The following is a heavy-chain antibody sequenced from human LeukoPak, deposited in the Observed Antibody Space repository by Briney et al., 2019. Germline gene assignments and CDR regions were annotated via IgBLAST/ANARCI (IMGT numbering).Heavy chain of an antibody. CDR2: ISSSSSYI. V-gene: IGHV3-21*04. J-gene: IGHJ4*02. Sequence: GGSLRLSCAASGFTFSSYSMNWVRQAPGKGLEWVSSISSSSSYIYYADSVKGRFTISRDNSKNTLYLQMNSLRAEDTAVYYCAKDRYCSSTSCRELDYWGQGTLVTVSS. CDR1: GFTFSSYS. D-gene: IGHD2-2*01. CDR3: AKDRYCSSTSCRELDY.